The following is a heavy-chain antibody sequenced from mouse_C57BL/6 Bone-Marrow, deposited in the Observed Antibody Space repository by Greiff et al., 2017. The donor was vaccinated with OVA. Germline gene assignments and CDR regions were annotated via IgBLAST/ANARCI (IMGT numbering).Heavy chain of an antibody. CDR2: IHPNSGST. D-gene: IGHD3-3*01. J-gene: IGHJ4*01. CDR3: ARRGDYYAMDY. CDR1: GYTFTSYW. V-gene: IGHV1-64*01. Sequence: QVHVKQPGAELVKPGASVKLSCKASGYTFTSYWMHWVKQRPGQGLEWIGMIHPNSGSTNYNEKFKSKATLTVDKSSSTAYMQLSSLTSEDSAVYYCARRGDYYAMDYWGQGTSVTVSS.